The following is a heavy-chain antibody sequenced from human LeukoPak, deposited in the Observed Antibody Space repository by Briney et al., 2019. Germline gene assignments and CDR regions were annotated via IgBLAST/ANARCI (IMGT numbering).Heavy chain of an antibody. D-gene: IGHD2-21*02. CDR1: GGSITTYY. CDR3: ASGSVVTALDQ. Sequence: KPSETLSLTCAVSGGSITTYYWTWIRQPPGQALEWIGYIYYTGNTKYNPSLESSVTMSIDTSKIDFSLKIYSVNAADTADYFCASGSVVTALDQWGQGTLVTVSS. CDR2: IYYTGNT. J-gene: IGHJ4*02. V-gene: IGHV4-59*01.